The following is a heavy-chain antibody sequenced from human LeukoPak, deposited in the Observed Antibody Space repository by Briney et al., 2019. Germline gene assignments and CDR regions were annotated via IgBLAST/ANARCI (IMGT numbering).Heavy chain of an antibody. CDR2: ISGSGGST. D-gene: IGHD3-22*01. CDR1: GFTFSSYA. J-gene: IGHJ4*02. V-gene: IGHV3-23*01. Sequence: GGSLRLSCAASGFTFSSYAMSWVRQAPWKGLEWVSAISGSGGSTYYADSVKGRFTISRDNSKNTLYLQMNSLRAEDTAVYYCAKDGYYDSSGSYYFDYWGQGTLVTVSS. CDR3: AKDGYYDSSGSYYFDY.